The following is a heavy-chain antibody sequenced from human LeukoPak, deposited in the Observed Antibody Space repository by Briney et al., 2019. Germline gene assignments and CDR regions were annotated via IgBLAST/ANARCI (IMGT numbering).Heavy chain of an antibody. V-gene: IGHV3-73*01. CDR2: IRSKANNYAT. CDR3: SRDQTPYY. Sequence: PGGSLRLSCAASAFTFSGSAIHWVRQASGKGLEWVGRIRSKANNYATAYAASVEGRFTISRDDSKSTAYLQMNSLKTEDTAVYYCSRDQTPYYWGQGTLVTVSS. CDR1: AFTFSGSA. J-gene: IGHJ4*02.